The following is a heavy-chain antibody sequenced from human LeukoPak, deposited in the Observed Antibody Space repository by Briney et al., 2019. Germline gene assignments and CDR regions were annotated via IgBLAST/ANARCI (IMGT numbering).Heavy chain of an antibody. CDR2: IYHSGST. J-gene: IGHJ6*03. V-gene: IGHV4-38-2*02. D-gene: IGHD5-24*01. CDR1: GYSISSGYY. CDR3: ARADGYYYYMDV. Sequence: SETLSLTCTVSGYSISSGYYWGWIRPPPGKGLEWIGSIYHSGSTYYNPSLKSRVTISVDTSKNQFSLKLSSVTAADTAVYYCARADGYYYYMDVWGKGTTVTVSS.